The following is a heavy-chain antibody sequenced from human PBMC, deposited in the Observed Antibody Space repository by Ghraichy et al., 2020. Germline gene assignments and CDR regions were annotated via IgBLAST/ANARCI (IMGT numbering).Heavy chain of an antibody. CDR1: GFMFSSYW. Sequence: GESLNISCAASGFMFSSYWMTLVRQAPGKGLEWVANVKPDGSEKNYVGSVKGRFTISRDNAKKSLYLQMNSLRAEDTAVYFCAKCRGSTWNDALDIWGQGKMVXVS. J-gene: IGHJ3*02. CDR3: AKCRGSTWNDALDI. V-gene: IGHV3-7*01. D-gene: IGHD6-13*01. CDR2: VKPDGSEK.